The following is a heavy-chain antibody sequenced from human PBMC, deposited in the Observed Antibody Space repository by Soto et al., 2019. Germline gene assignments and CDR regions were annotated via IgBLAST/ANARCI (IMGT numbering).Heavy chain of an antibody. CDR1: GFTFDDYG. Sequence: EVHLVESGGSVVRPGGSLRLSCAASGFTFDDYGMSWVRQAPGKGLEWVSGINWNGGSTGYADSVKGRFTISRDNAKNSLYLQMNSLRAEDTALYHCARGPLYYNSGSPTQLPFDIWGQGTMVTVSS. D-gene: IGHD3-10*01. V-gene: IGHV3-20*01. CDR3: ARGPLYYNSGSPTQLPFDI. J-gene: IGHJ3*02. CDR2: INWNGGST.